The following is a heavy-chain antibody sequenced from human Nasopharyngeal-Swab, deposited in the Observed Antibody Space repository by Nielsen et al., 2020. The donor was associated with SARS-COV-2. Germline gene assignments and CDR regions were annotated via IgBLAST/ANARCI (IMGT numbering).Heavy chain of an antibody. CDR2: INTNTGNP. CDR3: ARDLRLRFLEWTNWFDP. CDR1: GYTFTSYA. Sequence: ASVKVSCKASGYTFTSYAMNWVRQVPGQGLEWMGWINTNTGNPTYAQGLTGRFVFSLDTSVSTAYLQISSLKAEDTAVYYCARDLRLRFLEWTNWFDPWGQGTLVTVSS. J-gene: IGHJ5*02. V-gene: IGHV7-4-1*02. D-gene: IGHD3-3*01.